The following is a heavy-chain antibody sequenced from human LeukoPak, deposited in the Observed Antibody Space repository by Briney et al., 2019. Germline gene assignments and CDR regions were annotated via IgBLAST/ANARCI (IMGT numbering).Heavy chain of an antibody. Sequence: SVKVSCKASGGTFSSYAISWVRQAPGQGLEWMGGIIPIFGAANYAQKFQGRVTITADESTSTAYMELSSLRSEDTAVYYCARGSVAAAGPYNWFDPWGQGTLVTVSS. V-gene: IGHV1-69*13. CDR1: GGTFSSYA. CDR2: IIPIFGAA. J-gene: IGHJ5*02. CDR3: ARGSVAAAGPYNWFDP. D-gene: IGHD6-13*01.